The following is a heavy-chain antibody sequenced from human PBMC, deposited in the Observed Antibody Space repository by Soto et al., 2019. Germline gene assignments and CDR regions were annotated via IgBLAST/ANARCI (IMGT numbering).Heavy chain of an antibody. V-gene: IGHV1-3*01. CDR3: ARGSYDSSDRATLSDY. Sequence: ASVKVSCKASGYTFTSYAMHWVRQAPGQRLEWMGWINAGNGNTKYSQKFQGRVTITRDTSASTAYMELSSLRSEDTAVYYCARGSYDSSDRATLSDYWGQGTLVTVSS. CDR1: GYTFTSYA. CDR2: INAGNGNT. D-gene: IGHD3-22*01. J-gene: IGHJ4*02.